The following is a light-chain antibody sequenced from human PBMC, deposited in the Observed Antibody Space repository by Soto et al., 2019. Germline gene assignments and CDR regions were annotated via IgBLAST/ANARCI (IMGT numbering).Light chain of an antibody. J-gene: IGKJ3*01. CDR2: GAS. V-gene: IGKV3-20*01. CDR3: QQYGSSPFT. CDR1: QSVSSSY. Sequence: EIVLTQSPATLSLSPGERATLSGRASQSVSSSYLAWYQQKPGQAPRLLIYGASSRATGIPDRFSGSGSGTDFTLTISRMEPEEFAVYYCQQYGSSPFTFGPGTKVDI.